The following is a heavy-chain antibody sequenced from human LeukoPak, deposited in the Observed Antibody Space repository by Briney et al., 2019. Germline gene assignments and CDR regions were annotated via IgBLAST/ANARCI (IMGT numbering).Heavy chain of an antibody. CDR1: GYTFSAYY. Sequence: ASVKVSCKASGYTFSAYYMHWVRQAPGQGLEWMGWINPNSGATKYAQKFQGRVTMTRDTSTSTAYMEVSSLRSDDTAMYYCARVSWYGDPPSAWFDPWGQGTPVTVSS. J-gene: IGHJ5*02. CDR2: INPNSGAT. D-gene: IGHD4-17*01. CDR3: ARVSWYGDPPSAWFDP. V-gene: IGHV1-2*02.